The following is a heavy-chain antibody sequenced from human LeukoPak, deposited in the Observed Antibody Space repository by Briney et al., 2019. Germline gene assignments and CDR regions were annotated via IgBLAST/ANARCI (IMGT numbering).Heavy chain of an antibody. CDR2: INWNGGST. D-gene: IGHD1-26*01. J-gene: IGHJ5*01. CDR3: ARDEVGATTREVWFDS. V-gene: IGHV3-20*04. CDR1: GFTFDDYG. Sequence: GGSLRLSCAASGFTFDDYGMSWVRQAPGKGLEGVSGINWNGGSTVYAESVKGRFTISRDNAKNSLSLQMNSLRAEDTALYYCARDEVGATTREVWFDSWGQGTLVTVSS.